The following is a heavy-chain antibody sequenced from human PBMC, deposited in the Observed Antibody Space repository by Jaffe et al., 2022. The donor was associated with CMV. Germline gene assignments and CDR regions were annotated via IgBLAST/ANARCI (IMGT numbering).Heavy chain of an antibody. J-gene: IGHJ4*02. V-gene: IGHV3-21*01. CDR2: ISSSSSYI. CDR3: ARVVSPQWLDNDY. Sequence: EVQLVESGGGLVKPGGSLRLSCAASGFTFSSYSMNWVRQAPGKGLEWVSSISSSSSYIYYADSVKGRFTISRDNAKNSLYLQMNSLRAEDTAVYYCARVVSPQWLDNDYWGQGTLVTVSS. CDR1: GFTFSSYS. D-gene: IGHD6-19*01.